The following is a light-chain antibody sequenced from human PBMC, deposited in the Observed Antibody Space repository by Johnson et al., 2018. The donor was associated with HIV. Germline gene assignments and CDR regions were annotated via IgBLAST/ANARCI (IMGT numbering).Light chain of an antibody. J-gene: IGLJ1*01. CDR3: GTWDSSLSAYV. CDR1: SSNIGNNY. Sequence: VLTQPPSVSAAPGQKVTISCSGSSSNIGNNYVSWYQQLPGTAPKLLIYDNNKRPSGIPDRFSGSKSGTSATLGITGLQTGDEADYYCGTWDSSLSAYVFGTGTKVT. V-gene: IGLV1-51*01. CDR2: DNN.